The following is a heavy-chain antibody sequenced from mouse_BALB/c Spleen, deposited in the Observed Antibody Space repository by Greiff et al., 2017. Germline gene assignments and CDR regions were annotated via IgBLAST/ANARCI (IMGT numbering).Heavy chain of an antibody. CDR1: GFNIKDYY. V-gene: IGHV14-4*02. CDR3: NAYYGRKKPNFDY. D-gene: IGHD1-1*01. J-gene: IGHJ2*01. CDR2: IDPENGDT. Sequence: VQLQQSGAELVRSGASVKLSCTASGFNIKDYYMHWVKQRPEQGLEWIGWIDPENGDTEYAPKFQGKATMTADTSSNTAYLQLSSLTSEDTAVYYCNAYYGRKKPNFDYWGQGTTLTVSS.